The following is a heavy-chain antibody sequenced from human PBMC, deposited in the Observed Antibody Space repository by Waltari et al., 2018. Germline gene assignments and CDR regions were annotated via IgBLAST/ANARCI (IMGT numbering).Heavy chain of an antibody. V-gene: IGHV3-23*04. CDR2: ISGSGGST. CDR3: AKDLYSGYVFLKNPFDY. D-gene: IGHD5-12*01. Sequence: EVQLVESGGGLVQPGGSLRLSCAASGFTFSSYAMSWVRQAPGKGLEWVSAISGSGGSTYYADSVKGRFTISRDNSKNTLYLQMNSLRAEDTAVYYCAKDLYSGYVFLKNPFDYWGQGTLVTVSS. CDR1: GFTFSSYA. J-gene: IGHJ4*02.